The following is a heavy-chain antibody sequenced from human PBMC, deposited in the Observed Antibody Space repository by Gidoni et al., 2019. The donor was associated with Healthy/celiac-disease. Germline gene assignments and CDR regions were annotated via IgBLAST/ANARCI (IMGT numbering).Heavy chain of an antibody. D-gene: IGHD6-19*01. J-gene: IGHJ3*02. Sequence: QVQLVQSGAEVKKPGSSVKVSCKASGGTFSTYAISWVRQAPGQGLEWMGGIIPIFGTANYAQKFQGRVTITADKSTSTAYMELSSLRSEDTAVFYCARAGEIAVAGTNYAFDIWGQGTMVTVSS. CDR3: ARAGEIAVAGTNYAFDI. CDR2: IIPIFGTA. CDR1: GGTFSTYA. V-gene: IGHV1-69*06.